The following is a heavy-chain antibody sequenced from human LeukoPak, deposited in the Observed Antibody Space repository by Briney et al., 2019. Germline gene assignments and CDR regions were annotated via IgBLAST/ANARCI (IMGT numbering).Heavy chain of an antibody. Sequence: SETLSLTCTVSGGSISSYYWSWIRQPPGKGLEWIGYIYYSGSTNYNPSLKSRVTISVDTSKNQFSLKLSSVTAADTAVYYCARQEYSSSWYQSHFQHWGQGTLVTVSS. CDR2: IYYSGST. D-gene: IGHD6-13*01. V-gene: IGHV4-59*08. CDR1: GGSISSYY. CDR3: ARQEYSSSWYQSHFQH. J-gene: IGHJ1*01.